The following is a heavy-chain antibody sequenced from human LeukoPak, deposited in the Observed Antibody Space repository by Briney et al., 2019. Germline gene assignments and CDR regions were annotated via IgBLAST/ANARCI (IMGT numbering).Heavy chain of an antibody. D-gene: IGHD2-2*01. J-gene: IGHJ4*02. CDR2: ISGSSGST. Sequence: GGSLRLSCAASGFTFSSFAMSWVRQAPREGLEWVSAISGSSGSTYYTDSVKGRFTISRDNSKNTLYLQMNSLRAEDTAVYYCAKDIVVVPASGSLFDYWGQGTLVTVSS. V-gene: IGHV3-23*01. CDR3: AKDIVVVPASGSLFDY. CDR1: GFTFSSFA.